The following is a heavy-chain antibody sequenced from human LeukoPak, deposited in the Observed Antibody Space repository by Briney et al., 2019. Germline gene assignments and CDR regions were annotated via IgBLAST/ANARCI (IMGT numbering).Heavy chain of an antibody. CDR2: IYHSGST. CDR3: ARHYDSSGNIDY. CDR1: GYSISSGYY. D-gene: IGHD3-22*01. Sequence: SETLSLTCTVSGYSISSGYYWGWIRQPPGKGLEWIGSIYHSGSTYYNPSLKSRVTISVDTSKNQFSLKLSSVTAADTAVYYCARHYDSSGNIDYWGQGTLVTVSS. J-gene: IGHJ4*02. V-gene: IGHV4-38-2*02.